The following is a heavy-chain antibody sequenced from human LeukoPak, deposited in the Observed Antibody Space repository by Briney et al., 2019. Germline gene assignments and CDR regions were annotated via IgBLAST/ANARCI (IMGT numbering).Heavy chain of an antibody. D-gene: IGHD3-22*01. CDR1: GGTFSSYA. V-gene: IGHV1-69*13. CDR2: IIPIFGTA. Sequence: SVKVSCKASGGTFSSYAISWVRQAPGQGLEWNGGIIPIFGTANYAQKFQGRVTITADESTSTAYMELSSLRSEDPAVYYCAREWRHYYDSSGYGSEDFDIWGQGTMVTVSS. J-gene: IGHJ3*02. CDR3: AREWRHYYDSSGYGSEDFDI.